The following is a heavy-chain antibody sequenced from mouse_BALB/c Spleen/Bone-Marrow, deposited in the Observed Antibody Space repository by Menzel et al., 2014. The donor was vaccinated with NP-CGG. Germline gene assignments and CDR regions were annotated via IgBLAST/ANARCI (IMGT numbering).Heavy chain of an antibody. J-gene: IGHJ1*01. D-gene: IGHD6-2*01. CDR1: GFTFSSYI. CDR2: ISHSGGSS. CDR3: ARVSPYWYFDV. V-gene: IGHV5-12-2*01. Sequence: EVQVVESGGVFVQPGGSLKLSCAASGFTFSSYIMSWVRQTPEKRLEWVAYISHSGGSSYHLDTAKGRFTISRDNAKNTLYLQMSSLKSEDTAMYYCARVSPYWYFDVWGAGTTVTVSS.